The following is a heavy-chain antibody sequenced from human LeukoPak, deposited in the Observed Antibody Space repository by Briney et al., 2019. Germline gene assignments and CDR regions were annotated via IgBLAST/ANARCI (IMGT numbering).Heavy chain of an antibody. CDR1: GGSFSGYY. CDR2: INHSGST. CDR3: ARAVNLGATLVFDY. Sequence: PSETLSLTCAVYGGSFSGYYWSWIRQPPGKGLEWIGEINHSGSTNYNPSLKSRVTISVDTSKNQFSLKLSSVTAADTAVYYCARAVNLGATLVFDYWGQGTLVTVSS. D-gene: IGHD1-26*01. V-gene: IGHV4-34*01. J-gene: IGHJ4*02.